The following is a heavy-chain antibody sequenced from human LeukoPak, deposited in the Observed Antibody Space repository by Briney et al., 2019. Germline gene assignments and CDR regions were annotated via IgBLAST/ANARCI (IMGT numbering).Heavy chain of an antibody. CDR2: IGVAGDT. V-gene: IGHV3-13*01. Sequence: PGGSLRLSCEASGITLSTYDMHWVRQTTGEGREWISAIGVAGDTYYSDSVKGRFTISRENAGNSLSLQMNSLRAGDTAVYFCTRGHGIWSGSRLANAFDIWGQGTVVTVSS. D-gene: IGHD3-3*01. J-gene: IGHJ3*02. CDR1: GITLSTYD. CDR3: TRGHGIWSGSRLANAFDI.